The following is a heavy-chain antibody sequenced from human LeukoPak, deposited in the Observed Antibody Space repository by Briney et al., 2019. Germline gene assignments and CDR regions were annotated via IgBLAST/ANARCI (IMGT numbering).Heavy chain of an antibody. D-gene: IGHD6-19*01. Sequence: PGGSLRLSCAASGFTFSYYYMSWIRQAPGKGLEWVSYISSSGSTIYYADSVKGRFTISSDNAKNSLYLQMNSLRAEDTAVYYCATSVAGLRYFDYWGQGTLVTVSS. CDR1: GFTFSYYY. V-gene: IGHV3-11*01. CDR2: ISSSGSTI. J-gene: IGHJ4*02. CDR3: ATSVAGLRYFDY.